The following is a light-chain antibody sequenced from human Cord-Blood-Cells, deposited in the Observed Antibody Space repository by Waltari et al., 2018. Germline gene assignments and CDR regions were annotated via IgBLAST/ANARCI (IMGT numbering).Light chain of an antibody. CDR2: EGS. V-gene: IGLV2-23*01. J-gene: IGLJ1*01. CDR1: SSDGGGYNL. Sequence: QSALTQPASVSGSPGQSITIPRTGPSSDGGGYNLVPWYHQHPGKAPKLMLYEGSKRPSGVSNRFSGSTSGNTASLTISWLQAEDEADYYCCSYAGSSTYVFGTGTKVTVL. CDR3: CSYAGSSTYV.